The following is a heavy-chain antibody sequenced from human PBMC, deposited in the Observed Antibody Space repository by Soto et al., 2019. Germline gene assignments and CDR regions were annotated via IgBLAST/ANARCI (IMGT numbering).Heavy chain of an antibody. CDR3: ARVSPGGYYYDSRDSYAFDI. D-gene: IGHD3-22*01. V-gene: IGHV3-21*01. J-gene: IGHJ3*02. CDR2: ISSSSSYI. Sequence: LRLSCAASGFTFSSYSMNCVRQAPVKGLEWVSSISSSSSYIYYADSVKGRFTISRDNAKNSLYLQMNSLRAEDTAVYYCARVSPGGYYYDSRDSYAFDIWGQGTMVT. CDR1: GFTFSSYS.